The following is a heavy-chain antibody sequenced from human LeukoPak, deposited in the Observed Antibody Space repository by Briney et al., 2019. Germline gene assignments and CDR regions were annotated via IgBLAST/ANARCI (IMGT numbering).Heavy chain of an antibody. V-gene: IGHV3-23*01. J-gene: IGHJ2*01. CDR3: AKDRSDVSARPDWYFDL. D-gene: IGHD6-6*01. CDR2: ISGSGGGT. CDR1: GFTFSSYA. Sequence: PGGSLRLSCAAPGFTFSSYAMSWVRQAPGKGLEWVSAISGSGGGTYYADSVKGRFTISRDNSKNTLYLQMNSLRAEDTAVYYCAKDRSDVSARPDWYFDLWGRGTLVTVSS.